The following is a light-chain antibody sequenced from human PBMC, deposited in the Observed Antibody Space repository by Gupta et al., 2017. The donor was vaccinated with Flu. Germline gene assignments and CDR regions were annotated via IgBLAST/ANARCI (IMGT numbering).Light chain of an antibody. J-gene: IGKJ4*01. CDR3: QQAISYPLT. CDR1: QGINNW. V-gene: IGKV1-12*01. Sequence: GDRVTITCRASQGINNWLAWYQQKPGKAPNLLIYATSSLQSGVPSRFSGSASGTDFTLTISSLQPEDFATYYCQQAISYPLTFGGGTRVE. CDR2: ATS.